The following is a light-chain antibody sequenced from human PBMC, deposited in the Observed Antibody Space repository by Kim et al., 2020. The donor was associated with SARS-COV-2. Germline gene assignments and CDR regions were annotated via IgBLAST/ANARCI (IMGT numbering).Light chain of an antibody. J-gene: IGLJ2*01. CDR2: QDT. Sequence: YELTQPPSVSVSPGQTASITCSGNKLGDKYACWYQQKPGQSPVLVIYQDTKRPSGVPERFSGSNSGNTATLTISGTQAMDEADYYCQAWDSSTASVVFGGGTQLTVL. V-gene: IGLV3-1*01. CDR3: QAWDSSTASVV. CDR1: KLGDKY.